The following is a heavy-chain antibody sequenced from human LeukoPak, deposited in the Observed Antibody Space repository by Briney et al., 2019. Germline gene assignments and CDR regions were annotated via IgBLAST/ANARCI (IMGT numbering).Heavy chain of an antibody. CDR3: AAETTWDDYYYYGMDV. CDR2: IVVGSGNT. J-gene: IGHJ6*02. CDR1: GFTFTSSA. Sequence: GASVKVSCKASGFTFTSSAVQWVRQARGQRLEGIGWIVVGSGNTNYAQKFQARVTITRDMSTSTAYMELSSLRSEDTAVYYCAAETTWDDYYYYGMDVWGQGTTVTVPS. V-gene: IGHV1-58*01. D-gene: IGHD4-17*01.